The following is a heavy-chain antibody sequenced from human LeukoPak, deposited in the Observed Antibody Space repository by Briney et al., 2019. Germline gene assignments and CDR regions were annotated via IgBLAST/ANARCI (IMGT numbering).Heavy chain of an antibody. V-gene: IGHV3-21*01. Sequence: PGGSLRLSCAASGFTFSSYSMNWVRQAPGKGLEWVSSISSSSSYIYYADSVKGRFTISRDNAKNSLYLQMNSLRAEDTAVYYCAIVAGWYAYYYMDVWGKGTTVTISS. CDR3: AIVAGWYAYYYMDV. D-gene: IGHD2-15*01. CDR2: ISSSSSYI. J-gene: IGHJ6*03. CDR1: GFTFSSYS.